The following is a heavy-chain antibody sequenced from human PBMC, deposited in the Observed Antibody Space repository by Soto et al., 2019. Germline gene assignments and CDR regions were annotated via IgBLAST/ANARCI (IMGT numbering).Heavy chain of an antibody. CDR2: INPNSGGT. J-gene: IGHJ6*03. V-gene: IGHV1-2*04. D-gene: IGHD3-9*01. CDR1: GYTFTGYY. CDR3: ARAVYDILTGPYYYYYYYMDV. Sequence: ASVKVSCKASGYTFTGYYMHWVRQAPGQGLEWMGWINPNSGGTNYAQKFQGWVTMTRNTSISTAYMELSSLRSEDTAVYYCARAVYDILTGPYYYYYYYMDVWGKGTTVTVSS.